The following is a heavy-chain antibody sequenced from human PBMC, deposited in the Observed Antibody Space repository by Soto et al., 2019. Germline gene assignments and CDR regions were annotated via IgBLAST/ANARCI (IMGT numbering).Heavy chain of an antibody. Sequence: QVQLVQSGPEVKKPGASVNVSCKASAYSYTSYGISWVRQAPGQGLEWMGWISAYNGQTNYAQKFRGRVTFTTDASTRTAFMQLRSLRSDDTAMYYCARDGRKELWAEGLNAMDVLGQGTTVTV. V-gene: IGHV1-18*01. CDR3: ARDGRKELWAEGLNAMDV. CDR1: AYSYTSYG. D-gene: IGHD3-16*01. CDR2: ISAYNGQT. J-gene: IGHJ6*02.